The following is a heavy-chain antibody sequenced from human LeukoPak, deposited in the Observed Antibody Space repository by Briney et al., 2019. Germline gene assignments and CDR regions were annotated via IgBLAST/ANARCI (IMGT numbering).Heavy chain of an antibody. Sequence: GGSLRLSCAASGFTFSSYWMSWVRQAPGKGLEWVANIKQDGSEKYYVDSVKGRFTISRDNAKNSLYLQMNSLRAEDTAVYYCAKDCDSGGNSAKYFDYWGQGTLVTVSS. CDR3: AKDCDSGGNSAKYFDY. D-gene: IGHD4-23*01. J-gene: IGHJ4*02. CDR2: IKQDGSEK. V-gene: IGHV3-7*03. CDR1: GFTFSSYW.